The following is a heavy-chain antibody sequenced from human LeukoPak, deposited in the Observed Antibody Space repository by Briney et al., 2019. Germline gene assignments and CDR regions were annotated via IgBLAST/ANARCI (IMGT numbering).Heavy chain of an antibody. CDR3: ARLAAITSWFDP. J-gene: IGHJ5*02. Sequence: GESPKISCKGSGYSFSNSWIGWVRQLPGKGLEWMGIIYPGDSDTRYSPSFQGQVTISADKSISTAYLQWGSLKASDTAMYYCARLAAITSWFDPWGQGTLVTVSS. CDR2: IYPGDSDT. D-gene: IGHD5-12*01. CDR1: GYSFSNSW. V-gene: IGHV5-51*01.